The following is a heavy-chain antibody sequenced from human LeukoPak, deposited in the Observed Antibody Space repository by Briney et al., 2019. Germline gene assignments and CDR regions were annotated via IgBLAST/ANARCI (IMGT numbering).Heavy chain of an antibody. CDR3: ARVSYGDYGIDY. D-gene: IGHD4-17*01. CDR1: GFTFSSYA. V-gene: IGHV3-21*01. CDR2: ISSSSSYI. J-gene: IGHJ4*02. Sequence: GGSLRLSCAASGFTFSSYAMSWVRQAPGKGLEWVSSISSSSSYIYYADSVKGRFTISRDNAKNSLYLQMNSLRAEDTAVYYCARVSYGDYGIDYWGQGTLVTVSS.